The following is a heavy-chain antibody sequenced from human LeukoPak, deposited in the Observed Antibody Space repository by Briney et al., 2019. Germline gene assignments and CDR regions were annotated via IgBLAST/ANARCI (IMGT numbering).Heavy chain of an antibody. CDR2: ISASGSAT. V-gene: IGHV3-23*01. CDR3: AKDCLDSCGWSDAFDT. D-gene: IGHD6-19*01. CDR1: GFIFSNYG. J-gene: IGHJ3*02. Sequence: GGSLRLSCAASGFIFSNYGMNWVRQAPGKGLEWVAAISASGSATSYADSVRGRFTISRDNSKSTTYLQMNSLRAEDTAIYYCAKDCLDSCGWSDAFDTWGQGTMVTVSS.